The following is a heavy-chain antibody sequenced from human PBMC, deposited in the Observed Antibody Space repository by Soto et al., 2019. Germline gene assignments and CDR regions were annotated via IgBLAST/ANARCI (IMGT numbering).Heavy chain of an antibody. D-gene: IGHD7-27*01. V-gene: IGHV4-30-4*01. CDR3: ARGPSGDKVHY. Sequence: SETLSLTCTVSGGSITSDYSYWSWIRQPPGEGLEWIGHIFDSGTTYTNPSLRSQVAISLDTSKNHFSLTLSSVTAADTAVYYCARGPSGDKVHYWGQGALVTVSS. CDR2: IFDSGTT. J-gene: IGHJ4*02. CDR1: GGSITSDYSY.